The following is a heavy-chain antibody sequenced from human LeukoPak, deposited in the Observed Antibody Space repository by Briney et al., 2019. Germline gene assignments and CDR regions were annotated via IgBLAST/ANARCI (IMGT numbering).Heavy chain of an antibody. CDR2: INPNSGGT. CDR1: GYTFTDYY. Sequence: ASVKVSCKASGYTFTDYYMHWVRQAPGQGLEWMGWINPNSGGTNYAQKFLGRVTMTRATSISTAYMEPSRVTSADTAVYYCARSSSGSPGYWGQETLVTVSS. CDR3: ARSSSGSPGY. D-gene: IGHD6-25*01. V-gene: IGHV1-2*02. J-gene: IGHJ4*02.